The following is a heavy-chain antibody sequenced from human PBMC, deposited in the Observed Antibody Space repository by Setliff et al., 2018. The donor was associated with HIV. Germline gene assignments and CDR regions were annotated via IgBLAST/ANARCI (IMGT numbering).Heavy chain of an antibody. CDR2: MNANSGSA. J-gene: IGHJ4*02. CDR1: GYTFNTYD. D-gene: IGHD4-4*01. Sequence: ASVKVSCKASGYTFNTYDLVWVRQTSGQGLEWMGSMNANSGSAVYAPQFQGRVTMTRNTSISTAYMDMSSLRSEDSAVDYCARAVTAIQYWGQGTQVTVSS. V-gene: IGHV1-8*02. CDR3: ARAVTAIQY.